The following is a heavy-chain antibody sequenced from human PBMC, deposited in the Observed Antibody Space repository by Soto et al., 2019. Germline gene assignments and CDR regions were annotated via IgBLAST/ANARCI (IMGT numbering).Heavy chain of an antibody. Sequence: QLQLQESGPGLVKPSETLSLTCIVSGGSTSYYWGWIRQPPGKGLEWIATIYYSGSTYYNPSLKSRVTISIDTSKNQFSLKLSSVTAADTAVYYCARQGGSSPHFDLWGRGTLVTVSS. CDR1: GGSTSYY. CDR2: IYYSGST. CDR3: ARQGGSSPHFDL. V-gene: IGHV4-39*01. J-gene: IGHJ2*01. D-gene: IGHD1-26*01.